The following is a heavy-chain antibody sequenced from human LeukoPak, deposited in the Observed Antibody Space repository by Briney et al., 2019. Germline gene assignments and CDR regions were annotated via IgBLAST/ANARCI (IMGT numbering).Heavy chain of an antibody. Sequence: SETPSLTCTVSGGSISSYYWSWIRQPPGKGLEWTGYIFYSGGTNYNPSLKSRVTISVDTSKNQFSLKLSSVTAADTAVYYCASQAVAGTWNWFDPWGQGTLVTVSS. CDR3: ASQAVAGTWNWFDP. CDR2: IFYSGGT. J-gene: IGHJ5*02. D-gene: IGHD6-19*01. V-gene: IGHV4-59*08. CDR1: GGSISSYY.